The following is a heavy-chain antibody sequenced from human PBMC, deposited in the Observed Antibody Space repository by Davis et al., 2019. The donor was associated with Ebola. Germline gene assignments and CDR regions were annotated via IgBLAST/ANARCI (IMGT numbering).Heavy chain of an antibody. CDR3: AAYGGSVGWSFGF. V-gene: IGHV3-21*04. CDR2: ISSSSSYI. Sequence: GGSLRLSCAASGFTFSAYSMNWVRQAPGKGLEWVSSISSSSSYIYYADSVKGRFAISRDDSKYTLFLQMNNLRVEDTALYYCAAYGGSVGWSFGFWGQGTMVTVSS. CDR1: GFTFSAYS. J-gene: IGHJ3*01. D-gene: IGHD4-23*01.